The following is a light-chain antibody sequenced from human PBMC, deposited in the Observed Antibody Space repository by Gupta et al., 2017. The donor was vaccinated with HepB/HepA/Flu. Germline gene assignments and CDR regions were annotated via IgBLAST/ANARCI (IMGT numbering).Light chain of an antibody. CDR3: KQALQTPWA. J-gene: IGKJ1*01. V-gene: IGKV2-28*01. CDR1: QSLLHTNGYNY. CDR2: LGS. Sequence: DIVMTQSPLSLPVTPGGPASISCGSSQSLLHTNGYNYLDWYLQKPGQSPQLLIYLGSNRASGVPDRFSGSGSGTDFTLKISRVEAEDVGIYYCKQALQTPWAFGQGTKVEIK.